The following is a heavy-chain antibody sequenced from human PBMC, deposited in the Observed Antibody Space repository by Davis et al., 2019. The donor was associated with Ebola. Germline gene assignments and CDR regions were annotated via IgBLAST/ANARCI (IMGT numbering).Heavy chain of an antibody. J-gene: IGHJ3*02. CDR2: IYYSGST. Sequence: PSETLSLTCTVSGGSVSSGSYYWSWIRQPPGKGLEWIGYIYYSGSTNYNPSLKSRVTISVDTSKNQFSLKLSSVTAADTAVYYCASTTYCGGDCYSDGAFDIWGQGTMVTVSS. CDR1: GGSVSSGSYY. V-gene: IGHV4-61*01. D-gene: IGHD2-21*01. CDR3: ASTTYCGGDCYSDGAFDI.